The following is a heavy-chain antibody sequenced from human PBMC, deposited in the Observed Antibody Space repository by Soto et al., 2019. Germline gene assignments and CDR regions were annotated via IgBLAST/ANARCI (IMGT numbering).Heavy chain of an antibody. Sequence: PGGSLRLSCAASGFTFSSYGMHWVRQAPGKGLEWVAVISYDGSNKYYADSVKGRFTISRDNSKNTLYLQMNSLRAEDTAVYYCAKRYSSSSGGYYGMDVWGQGTTVTVSS. CDR1: GFTFSSYG. CDR2: ISYDGSNK. V-gene: IGHV3-30*18. D-gene: IGHD6-13*01. CDR3: AKRYSSSSGGYYGMDV. J-gene: IGHJ6*02.